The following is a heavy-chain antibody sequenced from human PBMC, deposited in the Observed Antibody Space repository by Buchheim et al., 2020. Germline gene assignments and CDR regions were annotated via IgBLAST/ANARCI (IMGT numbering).Heavy chain of an antibody. Sequence: EVQLLESGGGLVQPGGSLRLSCAASGFTFSSYAMSWVRQAPGKGLEWVSAISRSGGSTYYTDSVKGRFPISRDNSKNTLYLQMNSLRAEDTAVYYCAKASEEDIVATIHFDYWGQGTL. J-gene: IGHJ4*02. V-gene: IGHV3-23*01. CDR1: GFTFSSYA. CDR3: AKASEEDIVATIHFDY. D-gene: IGHD5-12*01. CDR2: ISRSGGST.